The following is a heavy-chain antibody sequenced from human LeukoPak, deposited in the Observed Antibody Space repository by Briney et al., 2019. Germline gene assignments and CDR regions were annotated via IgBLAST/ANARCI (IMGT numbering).Heavy chain of an antibody. J-gene: IGHJ4*02. CDR2: IFSGGST. CDR1: GFTVSSNY. Sequence: GRSLRLSCAVSGFTVSSNYMSWVRQARGKGLDWVSVIFSGGSTYYADSVKGSFTISRDDSKNTVYLQMNSLRAEDTSVYFCARGGESSGYYYADYWGQGTLVTVSS. D-gene: IGHD3-22*01. CDR3: ARGGESSGYYYADY. V-gene: IGHV3-66*01.